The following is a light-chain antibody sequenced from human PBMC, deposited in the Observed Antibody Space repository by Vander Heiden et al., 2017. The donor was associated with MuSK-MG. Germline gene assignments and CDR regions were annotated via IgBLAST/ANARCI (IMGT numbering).Light chain of an antibody. CDR1: SSDVGGYKY. J-gene: IGLJ2*01. V-gene: IGLV2-14*01. CDR3: SSYTSSSTLV. CDR2: DVT. Sequence: QSALTQPASVSGSPGHSITISCTGTSSDVGGYKYVSWYQQHPANVPKLMIHDVTIRPSVVSNRFSGSKSGNTASLTISGLQAEDEADYYCSSYTSSSTLVFGGGTKLTVL.